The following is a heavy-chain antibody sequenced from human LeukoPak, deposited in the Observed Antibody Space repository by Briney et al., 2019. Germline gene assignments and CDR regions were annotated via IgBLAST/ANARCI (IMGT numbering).Heavy chain of an antibody. CDR1: GYTFTSYD. V-gene: IGHV1-8*01. CDR3: ARGRTTYNWNDVRPGFDY. J-gene: IGHJ4*02. D-gene: IGHD1-20*01. CDR2: MNPNSGNT. Sequence: GASVKVSCKASGYTFTSYDINWVRQATGQGLEWMGWMNPNSGNTGYAQKFQGRVTMTRNTSIGTAYMELSSLRSEDTAVYYCARGRTTYNWNDVRPGFDYWGQGTLVTVSS.